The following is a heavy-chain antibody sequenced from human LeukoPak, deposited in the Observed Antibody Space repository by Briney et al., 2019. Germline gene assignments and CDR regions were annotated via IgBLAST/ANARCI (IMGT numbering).Heavy chain of an antibody. Sequence: GASVTVSCKASGYTFTSYYMHWVRQAPGQGLEWMGIINPSGGSTSYAQKFQGRVTMTRDTSTSTVYMELSSLRSEDTAVYYCARGRRITMIVVALDYGGQGTVVSVSS. CDR2: INPSGGST. D-gene: IGHD3-22*01. V-gene: IGHV1-46*01. CDR3: ARGRRITMIVVALDY. CDR1: GYTFTSYY. J-gene: IGHJ4*02.